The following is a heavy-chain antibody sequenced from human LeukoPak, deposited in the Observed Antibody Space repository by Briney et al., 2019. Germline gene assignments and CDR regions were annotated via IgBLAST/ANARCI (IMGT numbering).Heavy chain of an antibody. Sequence: SVKVPCKSSGYTFGTHWMHWVRQAPGKGLEWMAIINPSGDFTSYSQKFQGRVTVTIDMSTRTVYMELSNLRSEDTAVYYCARDQSRKWELLSGSWFDTWGQGSLVTVSS. J-gene: IGHJ5*02. CDR2: INPSGDFT. V-gene: IGHV1-46*01. CDR1: GYTFGTHW. D-gene: IGHD1-26*01. CDR3: ARDQSRKWELLSGSWFDT.